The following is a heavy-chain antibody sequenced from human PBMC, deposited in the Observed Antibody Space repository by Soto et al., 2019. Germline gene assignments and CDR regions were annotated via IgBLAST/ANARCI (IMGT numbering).Heavy chain of an antibody. Sequence: PEGALRLSCAASGFTFSSYAMSWVRQAPGKGLEWVSAISGSGGSTYYADSVKGRFTISRDNSKNTLYLQMNSLRAEDTAVYYCAKMDIVVVVAANWFDPWGQGTLVTVSS. CDR3: AKMDIVVVVAANWFDP. J-gene: IGHJ5*02. CDR1: GFTFSSYA. V-gene: IGHV3-23*01. D-gene: IGHD2-15*01. CDR2: ISGSGGST.